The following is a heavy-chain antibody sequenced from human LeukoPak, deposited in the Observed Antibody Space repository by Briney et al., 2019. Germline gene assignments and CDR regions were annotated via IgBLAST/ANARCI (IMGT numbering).Heavy chain of an antibody. V-gene: IGHV1-18*01. Sequence: ASVKVSCKTSGYTFTGNVISWVRQAPGQGLEGMGWITIYNGDTNDAQKVRARVSMTTDTSTNTAYMELRSLRSDDTAIYYCARGMYSESYIRYEYWGQGTLVTVSS. CDR3: ARGMYSESYIRYEY. J-gene: IGHJ4*02. CDR2: ITIYNGDT. CDR1: GYTFTGNV. D-gene: IGHD1-26*01.